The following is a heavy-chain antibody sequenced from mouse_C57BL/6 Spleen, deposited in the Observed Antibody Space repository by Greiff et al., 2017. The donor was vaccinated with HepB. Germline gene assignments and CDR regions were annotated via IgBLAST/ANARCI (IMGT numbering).Heavy chain of an antibody. CDR2: ISSGSSTI. V-gene: IGHV5-17*01. CDR1: GFTFSDYG. J-gene: IGHJ4*01. Sequence: DVKLVESGGGLVKPGGSLKLSCAASGFTFSDYGMHWVRQAPEKGLEWVAYISSGSSTIYYADTVKGRFTISRDNAKNTLFLQMTSLRSEDTAMYYCARNPMITTSYYAMDYWGQGTSVTVSS. D-gene: IGHD2-4*01. CDR3: ARNPMITTSYYAMDY.